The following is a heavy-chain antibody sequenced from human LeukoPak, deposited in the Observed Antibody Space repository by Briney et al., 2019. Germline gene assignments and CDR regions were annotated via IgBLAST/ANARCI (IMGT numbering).Heavy chain of an antibody. CDR2: IYPGDSDT. CDR3: ARQGTIPY. Sequence: GESLKISCKGSGYSFINHWIGWVRQMPGTGLEWMGSIYPGDSDTRYSPSFQGQVTISADSSSNTAYLQWSSLKASDTAMYYCARQGTIPYWGQGTLVTVSS. D-gene: IGHD3-3*01. V-gene: IGHV5-51*01. CDR1: GYSFINHW. J-gene: IGHJ4*02.